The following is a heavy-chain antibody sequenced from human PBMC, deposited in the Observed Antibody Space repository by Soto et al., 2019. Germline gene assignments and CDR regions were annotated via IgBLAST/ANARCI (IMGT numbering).Heavy chain of an antibody. CDR1: GYSVSNGYY. V-gene: IGHV4-38-2*01. J-gene: IGHJ4*02. Sequence: SETLSLTCAASGYSVSNGYYLGWIRQPPGKGLEWIGSINRSEKTYYNPSLKSRVTISVDTSKNQISLKLTSVTAADTAIYYCARSGDDYGSYVDYWGQGTLVTVSS. CDR2: INRSEKT. CDR3: ARSGDDYGSYVDY. D-gene: IGHD4-17*01.